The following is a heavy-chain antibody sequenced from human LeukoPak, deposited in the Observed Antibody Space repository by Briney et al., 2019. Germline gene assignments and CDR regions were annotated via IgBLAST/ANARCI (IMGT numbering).Heavy chain of an antibody. CDR2: ISYDGSNK. V-gene: IGHV3-30*01. Sequence: GGSLRLSCAASGFTFSSYAMHWVRQAPGKGQEWVAVISYDGSNKYYADSVKGRFTISRDNSKNTLYLQMNSLRAEDTAVYYCARAGRVWSTSCQWFDPWGQGTLVTVSS. CDR3: ARAGRVWSTSCQWFDP. CDR1: GFTFSSYA. D-gene: IGHD2-2*01. J-gene: IGHJ5*02.